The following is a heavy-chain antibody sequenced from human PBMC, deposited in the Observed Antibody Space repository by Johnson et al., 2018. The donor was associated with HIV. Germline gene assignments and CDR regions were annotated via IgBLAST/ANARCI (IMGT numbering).Heavy chain of an antibody. J-gene: IGHJ3*02. CDR3: ASTSSGWFYAFDI. D-gene: IGHD6-19*01. Sequence: QVQLVESGGGVVQPGKSLRLSCAASGFTFSSSAMHWVRQAPGQGLQWVALISYDGSNKYYADSVKGRFTISRDNSKNTLYLQMNSLRAEDTAVYYCASTSSGWFYAFDIWGQGTMVTVSS. CDR1: GFTFSSSA. V-gene: IGHV3-30-3*01. CDR2: ISYDGSNK.